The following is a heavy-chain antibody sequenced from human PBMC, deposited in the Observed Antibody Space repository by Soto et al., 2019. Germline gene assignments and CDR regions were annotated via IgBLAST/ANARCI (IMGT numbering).Heavy chain of an antibody. V-gene: IGHV3-49*04. CDR3: TRDVGNYHSSGYPLGGMDV. J-gene: IGHJ6*02. D-gene: IGHD3-22*01. Sequence: GGSLRLSCAASGFTFSDYAMHWVRQAPGKGLEWVGFIRSKPYGVTTEHAASVKGRFTISRDDSKNSLYLQMNSLKTEDTAVYYCTRDVGNYHSSGYPLGGMDVWGQGTTVTVSS. CDR2: IRSKPYGVTT. CDR1: GFTFSDYA.